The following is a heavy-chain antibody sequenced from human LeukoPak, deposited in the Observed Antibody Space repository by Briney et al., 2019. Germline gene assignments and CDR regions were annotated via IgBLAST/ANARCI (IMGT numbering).Heavy chain of an antibody. V-gene: IGHV1-69*13. J-gene: IGHJ6*03. D-gene: IGHD3-22*01. CDR2: IIPIFGTA. CDR1: GGTFSSYA. CDR3: ARDRAAFYYYDSSGYQRYYYYMDV. Sequence: SVKVSCKASGGTFSSYAISWVRQAPGQGLEWMGGIIPIFGTANYAQKFQGRVTITADESTSTAYMELSSLRSEDTAVYYCARDRAAFYYYDSSGYQRYYYYMDVWGKGTTVTASS.